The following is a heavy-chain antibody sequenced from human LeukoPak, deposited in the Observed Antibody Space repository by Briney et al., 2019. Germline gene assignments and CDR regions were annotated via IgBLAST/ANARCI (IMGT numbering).Heavy chain of an antibody. CDR2: ISSSSSYI. CDR3: ARDRWGYWYFDL. CDR1: GFTFSSYS. Sequence: GGSLRLSCAASGFTFSSYSMNWVRQAPGKGLEWVSSISSSSSYIYYADSVKGRFTISRDNAKSTLYLQMNSLRAEDTAVYYCARDRWGYWYFDLWGRGTLVTVSS. V-gene: IGHV3-21*04. D-gene: IGHD4-23*01. J-gene: IGHJ2*01.